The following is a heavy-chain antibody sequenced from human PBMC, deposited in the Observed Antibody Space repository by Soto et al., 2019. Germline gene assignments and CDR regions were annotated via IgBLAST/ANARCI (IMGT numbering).Heavy chain of an antibody. V-gene: IGHV4-4*02. CDR2: IYHSGST. CDR1: GGSISSSNW. Sequence: PSETLSLTCAVSGGSISSSNWWSWVRQPPGKGLEWIGEIYHSGSTNYNPSLKSRVTISVDTSKNQFSLKLSSVTAADTAVYYCARRYGDYFDYWGQGTLVTVSS. J-gene: IGHJ4*02. CDR3: ARRYGDYFDY. D-gene: IGHD4-17*01.